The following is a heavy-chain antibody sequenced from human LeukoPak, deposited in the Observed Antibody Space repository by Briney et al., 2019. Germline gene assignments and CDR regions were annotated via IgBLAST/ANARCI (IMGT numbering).Heavy chain of an antibody. Sequence: PGGSLRLSCAASGFTFSSYAVSWVRQAPGKGLEWVSAISGSGGSTYYADSVKGRFTISRDNSKNTLYLQMNSLRAEDTAVYYCAKDDFKEDTGPEYFQHWGQGTLVTVSS. CDR3: AKDDFKEDTGPEYFQH. J-gene: IGHJ1*01. CDR2: ISGSGGST. D-gene: IGHD5-18*01. V-gene: IGHV3-23*01. CDR1: GFTFSSYA.